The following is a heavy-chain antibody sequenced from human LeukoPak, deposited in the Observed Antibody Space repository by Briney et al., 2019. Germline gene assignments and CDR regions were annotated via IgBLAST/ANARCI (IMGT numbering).Heavy chain of an antibody. J-gene: IGHJ4*02. CDR1: GXSISSYY. CDR2: IYYSGST. V-gene: IGHV4-59*01. D-gene: IGHD3-22*01. CDR3: ARGSYYYDSSGFGY. Sequence: SSETLSLTCTVSGXSISSYYWSWIRQPPGKGLEWIGYIYYSGSTNYNPSLKSRVTISVDTSKNQFSLKLSSVTAADTAVYYCARGSYYYDSSGFGYWGQGTLVTVSS.